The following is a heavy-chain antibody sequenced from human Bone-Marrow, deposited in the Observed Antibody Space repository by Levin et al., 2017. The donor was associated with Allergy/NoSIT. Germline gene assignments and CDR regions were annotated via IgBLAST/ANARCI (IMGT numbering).Heavy chain of an antibody. V-gene: IGHV3-13*01. CDR2: IGTAGDT. D-gene: IGHD2-21*01. CDR1: GFTFSSYD. J-gene: IGHJ2*01. Sequence: GGSLRLSCAVSGFTFSSYDMHWVRQVTGKGLEWVTTIGTAGDTYYPGSVKGRFTISREKAKKSLYLQMNNLRAGDTAVYYCVRSAIGDWYFDLWGRGTLVTVSS. CDR3: VRSAIGDWYFDL.